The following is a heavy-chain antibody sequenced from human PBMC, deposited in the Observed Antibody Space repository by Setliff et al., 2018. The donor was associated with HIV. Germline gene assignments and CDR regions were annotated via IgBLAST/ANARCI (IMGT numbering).Heavy chain of an antibody. CDR1: GGSISSSSYH. Sequence: PSETLSLTCSVSGGSISSSSYHWGWIRQPPGKGLEWIGSIYYSGSTYYNPSLKSRVTISVETSKNQFSLKLSSVTAADTAVYYCARTLRAAAMGYFDYWGQGTLVTVSS. D-gene: IGHD5-18*01. J-gene: IGHJ4*02. CDR2: IYYSGST. V-gene: IGHV4-39*07. CDR3: ARTLRAAAMGYFDY.